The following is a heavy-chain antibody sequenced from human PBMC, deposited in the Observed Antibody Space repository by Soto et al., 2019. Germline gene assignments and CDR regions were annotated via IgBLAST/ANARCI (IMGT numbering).Heavy chain of an antibody. CDR1: GFTFSSYG. D-gene: IGHD6-19*01. V-gene: IGHV3-30*18. CDR2: ISYDGSNK. Sequence: QVQLVESGGGVVQPGRSLRLSCAASGFTFSSYGMHWVRQAPGKGLEWVAVISYDGSNKYYADSVKGRFTISRDNSKNTLYLQMNSLRAEDTAVYYCAKVGGRWLVRPTSTYPLDYWGQGTLVTVSS. J-gene: IGHJ4*02. CDR3: AKVGGRWLVRPTSTYPLDY.